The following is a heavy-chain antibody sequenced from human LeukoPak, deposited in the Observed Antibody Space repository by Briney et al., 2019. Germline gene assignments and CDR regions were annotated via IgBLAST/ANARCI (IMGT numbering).Heavy chain of an antibody. Sequence: ASVKVSCTASGYTFTSYGISWVRQAPGQGLEWMGWISAYNGNTNYAQKLQGRVTMTTDTSTSTAYMELRSLRSDDTAVYYCARASIRMAYYYDSSGYYLLDYWGQGTLVTVSS. J-gene: IGHJ4*02. D-gene: IGHD3-22*01. V-gene: IGHV1-18*01. CDR2: ISAYNGNT. CDR1: GYTFTSYG. CDR3: ARASIRMAYYYDSSGYYLLDY.